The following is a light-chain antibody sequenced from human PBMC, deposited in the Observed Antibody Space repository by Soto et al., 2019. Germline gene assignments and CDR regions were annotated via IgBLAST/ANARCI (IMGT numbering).Light chain of an antibody. V-gene: IGLV1-44*01. Sequence: QSVPTQPPSVSGTPGQRVTISWSGSNSNIGSNNVNWYQQLPGTAPKLLICVNDQRPSGVPDRFSGSKSGNSASLTISGLQSEDEAEYYCAAWDDSPNVFYVFGTGTKLTVL. CDR2: VND. J-gene: IGLJ1*01. CDR1: NSNIGSNN. CDR3: AAWDDSPNVFYV.